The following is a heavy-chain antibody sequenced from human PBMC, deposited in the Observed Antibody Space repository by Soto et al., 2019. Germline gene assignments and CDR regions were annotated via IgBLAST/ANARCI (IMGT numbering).Heavy chain of an antibody. CDR1: GVTLHNYA. D-gene: IGHD2-8*01. CDR3: ARVMGTAYAFDI. Sequence: GGSLRLSCTASGVTLHNYASAWGRQAPGKGLEWVSTLIGGHYGTAYSYSVKGRFTVSRDNSKNCLYLQMNSLRAEDTAVYYCARVMGTAYAFDIWGQGTMVTVSS. V-gene: IGHV3-23*01. CDR2: LIGGHYGT. J-gene: IGHJ3*02.